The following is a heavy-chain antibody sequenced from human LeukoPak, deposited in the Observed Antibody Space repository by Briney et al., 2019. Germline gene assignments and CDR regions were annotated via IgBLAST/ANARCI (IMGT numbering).Heavy chain of an antibody. D-gene: IGHD3-3*01. CDR3: AKEPVLRFLEWYSHYCDC. V-gene: IGHV3-53*01. CDR1: GFTFSSNY. CDR2: IFSGGRT. J-gene: IGHJ4*02. Sequence: GSLRLSCAASGFTFSSNYMSWVRQAPGKGLEWVSVIFSGGRTYYADSVQSRFTISRDNSKNTLYQQMTSLRAEDTAGYYCAKEPVLRFLEWYSHYCDCCGEGTLVTVSS.